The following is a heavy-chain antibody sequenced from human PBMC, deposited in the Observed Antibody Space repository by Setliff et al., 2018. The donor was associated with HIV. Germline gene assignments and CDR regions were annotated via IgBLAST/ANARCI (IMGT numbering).Heavy chain of an antibody. D-gene: IGHD3-22*01. CDR3: ARAGDSSGYLYYFDN. CDR1: GASLINSDYS. Sequence: SETLSLTCTVSGASLINSDYSWTWIRQHPETGLAWIGHIYSSGGAYYNPSLKSRFTLSIGTSNNQFSLRLTNVTAADTAVYYCARAGDSSGYLYYFDNWGQGTLVTVSS. CDR2: IYSSGGA. V-gene: IGHV4-31*03. J-gene: IGHJ4*02.